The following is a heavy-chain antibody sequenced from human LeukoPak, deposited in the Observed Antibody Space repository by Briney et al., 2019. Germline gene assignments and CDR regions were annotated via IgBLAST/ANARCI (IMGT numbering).Heavy chain of an antibody. Sequence: SGGSLRRSCAASGLTFFNYWMHWVRPAPGKGLVWVLRINSEGSSTSYADSVKGRFNISRDNAKNTLYLQMNSLRAEDTAVYYCARDSERFSFDYWGQGTLVTVSS. CDR1: GLTFFNYW. V-gene: IGHV3-74*01. D-gene: IGHD1-1*01. CDR2: INSEGSST. CDR3: ARDSERFSFDY. J-gene: IGHJ4*02.